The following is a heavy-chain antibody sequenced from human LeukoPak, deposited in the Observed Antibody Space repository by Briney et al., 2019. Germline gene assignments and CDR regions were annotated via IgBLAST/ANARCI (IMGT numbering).Heavy chain of an antibody. CDR1: GGSISSYY. Sequence: SETLSLTCTVSGGSISSYYWSWIRQPPGKGLEWIGYIYYSGSTNYNPSLKSRVTISVDTSKNQFSLKLSSVTAADTAVYYCARHARNYSDSSGFFDYWGQGTLVTVSS. D-gene: IGHD3-22*01. CDR2: IYYSGST. V-gene: IGHV4-59*08. CDR3: ARHARNYSDSSGFFDY. J-gene: IGHJ4*02.